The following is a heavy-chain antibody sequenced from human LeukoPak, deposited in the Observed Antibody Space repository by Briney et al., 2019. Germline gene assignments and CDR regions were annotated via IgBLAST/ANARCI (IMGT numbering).Heavy chain of an antibody. V-gene: IGHV1-58*01. CDR2: IVVGSGNT. CDR3: AAGVQHYDFWSGYYGHYGMDV. Sequence: SVKVSCKASGFTFTSSAVQWVRQARGQRLEWIGWIVVGSGNTNDAQKFQERVTITRDMSTSTAYMELSSLRSEDTAVYYCAAGVQHYDFWSGYYGHYGMDVWGQGTTVTVSS. D-gene: IGHD3-3*01. J-gene: IGHJ6*02. CDR1: GFTFTSSA.